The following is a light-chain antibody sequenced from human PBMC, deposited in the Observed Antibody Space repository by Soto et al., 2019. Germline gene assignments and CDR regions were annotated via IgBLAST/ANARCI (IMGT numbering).Light chain of an antibody. CDR1: NSNIASNT. V-gene: IGLV1-44*01. Sequence: QSLLTQPPSASETPGQTVSSSCSGSNSNIASNTVNWYQHLPGTAPKLLIYYNNQRPSGVPDRFSGSKSGTSASLAISGLQSEDESDYYCAAWDDTLKRYVFGTGTKVTVL. CDR3: AAWDDTLKRYV. CDR2: YNN. J-gene: IGLJ1*01.